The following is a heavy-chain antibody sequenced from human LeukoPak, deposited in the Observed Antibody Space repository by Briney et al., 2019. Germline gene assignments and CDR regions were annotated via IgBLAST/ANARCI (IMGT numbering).Heavy chain of an antibody. V-gene: IGHV3-30*04. Sequence: PGRSLRLSCAASGFTFSSYAMHWVRQAPGKGLEWVAVISYDGSNKYYADSVKGRFTISRDNAKNSLYLQINSLRVEDTAVYFCAREDRLVATIVDYWGQGTLVTVSS. J-gene: IGHJ4*02. CDR3: AREDRLVATIVDY. D-gene: IGHD5-12*01. CDR1: GFTFSSYA. CDR2: ISYDGSNK.